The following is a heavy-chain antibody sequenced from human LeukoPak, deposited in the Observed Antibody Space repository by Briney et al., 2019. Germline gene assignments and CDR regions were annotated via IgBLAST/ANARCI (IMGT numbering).Heavy chain of an antibody. CDR2: ISGSGGST. V-gene: IGHV3-23*01. Sequence: GGSLRLSCAASGFTFSSYAMSWVRQAPGKGLEWVSAISGSGGSTYYADSVKGRFTISRDNSKNTLYLQMNSLRAEDTAVYYCAKILTGYANYYYYAMDVWGQGTRSPSP. CDR1: GFTFSSYA. CDR3: AKILTGYANYYYYAMDV. J-gene: IGHJ6*02. D-gene: IGHD5-12*01.